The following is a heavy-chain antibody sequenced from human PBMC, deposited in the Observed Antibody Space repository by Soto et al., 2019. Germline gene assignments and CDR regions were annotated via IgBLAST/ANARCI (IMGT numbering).Heavy chain of an antibody. Sequence: PSETLSLTCTVSGGSISSGGYYWSWIRQHPGKGLEWIGYIYYSGSTYYNPSLKSRVTISVDTSKNQFSLKLSSVTAADTAVYYCARGSGDIAATIRGGIDYWGQGTLVTVSS. CDR1: GGSISSGGYY. CDR2: IYYSGST. J-gene: IGHJ4*02. V-gene: IGHV4-31*03. D-gene: IGHD5-12*01. CDR3: ARGSGDIAATIRGGIDY.